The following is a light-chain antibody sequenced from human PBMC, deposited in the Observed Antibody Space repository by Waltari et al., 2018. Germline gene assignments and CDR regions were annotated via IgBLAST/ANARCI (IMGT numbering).Light chain of an antibody. Sequence: WYLLKSGQPPLLVIDQDNKRPSGIPERFSGSNSGNAATLTVSGTQSVDEADYYCQAWDTSAAVVFGGGTKLTVL. CDR3: QAWDTSAAVV. V-gene: IGLV3-1*01. J-gene: IGLJ2*01. CDR2: QDN.